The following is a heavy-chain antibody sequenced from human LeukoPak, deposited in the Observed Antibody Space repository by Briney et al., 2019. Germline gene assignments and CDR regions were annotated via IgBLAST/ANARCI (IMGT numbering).Heavy chain of an antibody. J-gene: IGHJ4*02. D-gene: IGHD6-13*01. V-gene: IGHV3-48*04. Sequence: GGSLRLSCAASGFTFSDYSMNWVRQAPGKGLEWLSYISFSVNTKYYGDSVKGRFTISRDNAKNSLYLHMDSLRAEDTAVYYCARDLVGDSSSWGLWGQGTLVTVSS. CDR3: ARDLVGDSSSWGL. CDR1: GFTFSDYS. CDR2: ISFSVNTK.